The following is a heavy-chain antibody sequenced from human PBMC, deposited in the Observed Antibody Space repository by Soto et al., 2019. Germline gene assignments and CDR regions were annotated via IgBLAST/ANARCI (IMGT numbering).Heavy chain of an antibody. D-gene: IGHD4-17*01. Sequence: EVQLVESGGGLVQPGGSLRLSCAASGFTVSSNYMSWVRQAPGKGLEWVSVIYSGGSTYYADTVKGRFTISRDNSKNTLYLQMNCLRAEDTAVYYCARGYGDFPWDYWGQGTLVTVSS. CDR3: ARGYGDFPWDY. J-gene: IGHJ4*02. V-gene: IGHV3-66*01. CDR1: GFTVSSNY. CDR2: IYSGGST.